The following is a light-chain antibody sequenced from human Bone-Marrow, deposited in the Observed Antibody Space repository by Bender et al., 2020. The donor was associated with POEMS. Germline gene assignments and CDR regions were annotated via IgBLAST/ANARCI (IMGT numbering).Light chain of an antibody. CDR3: GTWETSLSVGV. J-gene: IGLJ2*01. CDR1: SANIGRNY. V-gene: IGLV1-51*01. CDR2: DTD. Sequence: QSVLTQPPSVSAAPGQKVTISCSGSSANIGRNYVSWFQQVPGTAPRLLIYDTDRRPSGVPARFPGSKSGTSATLALTGVQAGDEADYYCGTWETSLSVGVFGGGTKLTVL.